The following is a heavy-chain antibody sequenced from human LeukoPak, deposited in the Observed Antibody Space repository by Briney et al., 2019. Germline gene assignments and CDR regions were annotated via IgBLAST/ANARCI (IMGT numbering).Heavy chain of an antibody. J-gene: IGHJ4*02. D-gene: IGHD3-9*01. V-gene: IGHV4-4*02. Sequence: SETLSLTFTVSGGSISSSNWWSWVRQPPGKGLEWIGEIYHSGSTNYNPSLKSRVTISVDKSKNQFSLKLSSVTAADTAIYYCATVQNFDWLPDWGQGTLVTVSS. CDR2: IYHSGST. CDR3: ATVQNFDWLPD. CDR1: GGSISSSNW.